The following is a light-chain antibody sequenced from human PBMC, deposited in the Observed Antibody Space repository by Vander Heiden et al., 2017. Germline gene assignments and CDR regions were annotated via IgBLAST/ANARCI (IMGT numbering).Light chain of an antibody. V-gene: IGKV1-39*01. CDR2: AAS. J-gene: IGKJ4*01. CDR3: QQSDSTPLS. Sequence: DIQMTQSPSSLSASVGDRVTITGRASQSISSYLNWYQQKPGKAPKRLIYAASSLQSGVPSRCSGSGSGTDFTLTISSLQPEDFATYYCQQSDSTPLSFGGGTKVEIK. CDR1: QSISSY.